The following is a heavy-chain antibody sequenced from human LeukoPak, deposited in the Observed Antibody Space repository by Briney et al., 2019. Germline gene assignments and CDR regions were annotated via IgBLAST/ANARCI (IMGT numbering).Heavy chain of an antibody. CDR1: GGSSSNYY. D-gene: IGHD1-26*01. CDR3: ARHETYSGSCLDY. CDR2: IYYSGST. J-gene: IGHJ4*02. Sequence: KPSETLSLTCSVSGGSSSNYYWSWIRQPPGRGLEWIGYIYYSGSTNSNASLKSRVTIFVDPSKNQFSLRLSSVTAADTAVYYCARHETYSGSCLDYWGQGALVTVSS. V-gene: IGHV4-59*08.